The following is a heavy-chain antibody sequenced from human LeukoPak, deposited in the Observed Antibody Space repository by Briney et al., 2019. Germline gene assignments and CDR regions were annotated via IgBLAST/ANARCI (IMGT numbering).Heavy chain of an antibody. CDR1: GFTFSSYG. D-gene: IGHD3-3*01. J-gene: IGHJ4*02. Sequence: GGSLRLSCAASGFTFSSYGMHWVRQAPGKGLEWVAFIRYDGSNKYYADSVKGRFTISRDNSKNTLYLQMNSLRPEDTALYYCAKDISRFLEWPHYWGQGTLVTVSS. V-gene: IGHV3-30*02. CDR2: IRYDGSNK. CDR3: AKDISRFLEWPHY.